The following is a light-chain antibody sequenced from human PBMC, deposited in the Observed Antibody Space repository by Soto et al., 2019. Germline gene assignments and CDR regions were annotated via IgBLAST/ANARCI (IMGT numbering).Light chain of an antibody. Sequence: QSALTQPASVSGSPGQSITISCTGTSSDIGSHNFVSWHQQHPGKAPKFIIYGVSNRPSGVSNRFSGSKSGNTASLTISGLQADEADYYCSSYTSTYIWVFGGGTKLTVL. CDR1: SSDIGSHNF. V-gene: IGLV2-14*01. CDR2: GVS. CDR3: SSYTSTYIWV. J-gene: IGLJ3*02.